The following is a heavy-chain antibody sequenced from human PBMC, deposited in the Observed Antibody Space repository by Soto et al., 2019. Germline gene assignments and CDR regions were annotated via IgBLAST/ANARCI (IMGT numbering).Heavy chain of an antibody. Sequence: QVQLQESGSVLVKPSQSLSLTCTVSGVSLNTADTWWSWIRQAPGKGLEFIGYYHSGGSTYYDASLRSRVIICADPSNSQFSLKLSSVTVADTAVYFCVRSRKMESGPDYGLDVWGQGTTVTVSS. D-gene: IGHD2-15*01. CDR2: YHSGGST. CDR3: VRSRKMESGPDYGLDV. J-gene: IGHJ6*02. CDR1: GVSLNTADTW. V-gene: IGHV4-30-4*01.